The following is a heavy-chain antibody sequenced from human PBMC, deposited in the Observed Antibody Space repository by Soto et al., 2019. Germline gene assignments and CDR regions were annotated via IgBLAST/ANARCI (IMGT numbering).Heavy chain of an antibody. V-gene: IGHV3-23*01. Sequence: GGSLRLSCAASGFTFRTYTMNWVRQAPGRGLEWVSAISGSGGSTYYADSVKGRFTISRDNSKNTLYLQMNSLRAEDTAVYYCAKMVETTVTPRRGYYYYGMDVWGQGTTVTVSS. D-gene: IGHD4-4*01. CDR3: AKMVETTVTPRRGYYYYGMDV. J-gene: IGHJ6*02. CDR1: GFTFRTYT. CDR2: ISGSGGST.